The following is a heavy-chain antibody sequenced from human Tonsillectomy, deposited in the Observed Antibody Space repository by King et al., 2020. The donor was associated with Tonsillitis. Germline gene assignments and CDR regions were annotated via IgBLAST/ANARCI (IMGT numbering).Heavy chain of an antibody. D-gene: IGHD3-10*01. Sequence: VQLQQWGAGLLRPSETLSLTCAVYGGSFSDYYWSWIRQPPGKGLEWIGETNHSGSTNYNPSLKSRVTISVDTSKNQFSLKVSSVTAADTAVYYCASISGGHYHGTCAHNASNCFDPWGQGTLVTVSS. J-gene: IGHJ5*02. V-gene: IGHV4-34*01. CDR2: TNHSGST. CDR1: GGSFSDYY. CDR3: ASISGGHYHGTCAHNASNCFDP.